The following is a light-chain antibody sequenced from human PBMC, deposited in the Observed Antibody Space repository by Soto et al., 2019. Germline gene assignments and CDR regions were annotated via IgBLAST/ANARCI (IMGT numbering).Light chain of an antibody. CDR2: LGS. J-gene: IGKJ2*01. CDR3: MQGLRPLYT. CDR1: QTLLHSNGYNY. V-gene: IGKV2-28*01. Sequence: DIAMTQSPLSLPVTPGEPASISCRSSQTLLHSNGYNYLDWYLQKPGQSPQLLVYLGSNRASGVPDRFSGSGSCTDFTLKMSRVEAEDVGVFYCMQGLRPLYTFGQGTKLEIK.